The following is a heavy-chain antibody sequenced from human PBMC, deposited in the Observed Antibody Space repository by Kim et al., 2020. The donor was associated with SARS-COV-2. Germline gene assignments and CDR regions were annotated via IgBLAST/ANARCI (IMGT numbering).Heavy chain of an antibody. J-gene: IGHJ4*02. V-gene: IGHV3-48*04. CDR3: ARDLGAARPFDY. D-gene: IGHD6-6*01. Sequence: YDADSVKGRFTISRDNAKNSLYLQMNSLRAEDTAVYYCARDLGAARPFDYWGQGTLVTVSS.